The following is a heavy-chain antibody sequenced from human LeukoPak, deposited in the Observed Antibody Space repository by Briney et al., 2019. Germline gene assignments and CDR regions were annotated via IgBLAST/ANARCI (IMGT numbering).Heavy chain of an antibody. CDR3: AKGVVVVPAAIDY. J-gene: IGHJ4*02. D-gene: IGHD2-2*01. Sequence: PGGSLRHSCAASGFTFSSYAMSWVRRAPGKGLEWVSAISGSGGSTYYADSVKGRFTISRDNSKNTLYLQMNSLRAEDTAVYYCAKGVVVVPAAIDYWGQGTLVTVSS. CDR2: ISGSGGST. V-gene: IGHV3-23*01. CDR1: GFTFSSYA.